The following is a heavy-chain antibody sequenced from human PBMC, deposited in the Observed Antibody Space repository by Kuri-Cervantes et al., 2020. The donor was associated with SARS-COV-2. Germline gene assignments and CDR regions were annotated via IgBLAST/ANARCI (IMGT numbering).Heavy chain of an antibody. CDR2: INHSGGT. Sequence: ESLKFSCAVFGASLNTYSWSWIRQPPGKGLEWIGEINHSGGTKYKPSLKGRVSISVDASKNQISLKLTSVTAADAAVYYCARGHIGVVPSPILGLGPHYYYYHMDIWGQGTTVTVSS. D-gene: IGHD2-2*01. CDR3: ARGHIGVVPSPILGLGPHYYYYHMDI. J-gene: IGHJ6*02. V-gene: IGHV4-34*01. CDR1: GASLNTYS.